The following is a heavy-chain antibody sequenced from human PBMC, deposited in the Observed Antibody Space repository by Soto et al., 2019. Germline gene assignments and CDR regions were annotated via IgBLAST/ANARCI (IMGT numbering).Heavy chain of an antibody. D-gene: IGHD3-16*01. J-gene: IGHJ6*02. CDR1: GYIFVNYG. V-gene: IGHV1-18*01. Sequence: QVQLVQSGDEVKKPGASVKVSCKASGYIFVNYGIAWVRQAPGQGLEWMGWISPYTGNTHSATKVQGSPTMTTDTPTTTAHMDLGSLTSAATAVYYCVMVDNYVTPTPQDVWGQGTTVTVSS. CDR3: VMVDNYVTPTPQDV. CDR2: ISPYTGNT.